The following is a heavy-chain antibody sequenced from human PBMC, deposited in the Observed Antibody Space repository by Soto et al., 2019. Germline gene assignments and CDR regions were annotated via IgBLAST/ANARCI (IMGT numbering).Heavy chain of an antibody. V-gene: IGHV4-61*01. CDR3: ARWAPSGYDPYFEY. CDR1: GGSVISGSYY. Sequence: SETLSLTCTVSGGSVISGSYYCSWIREPPGKGLEWIGYIYYSGSTNYNPSLKSRVTISVDTSKNQFSLKLSSVTAADTAVYYCARWAPSGYDPYFEYWGQGTLVTVSS. CDR2: IYYSGST. D-gene: IGHD5-12*01. J-gene: IGHJ4*02.